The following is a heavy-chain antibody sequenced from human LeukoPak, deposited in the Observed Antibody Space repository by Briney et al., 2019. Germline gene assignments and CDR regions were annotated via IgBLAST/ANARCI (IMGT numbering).Heavy chain of an antibody. V-gene: IGHV4-31*03. CDR2: IYYSGST. J-gene: IGHJ4*02. CDR1: GDSISSGGYY. CDR3: ARGVAAARDPFDS. Sequence: SETLSLTCTVSGDSISSGGYYWIWIRQRPRKGLECIGNIYYSGSTYYNPSLKRRVTISVDTSKNQFSLKLSSVTAADTAMYYCARGVAAARDPFDSWGQGTLVTVSS. D-gene: IGHD6-25*01.